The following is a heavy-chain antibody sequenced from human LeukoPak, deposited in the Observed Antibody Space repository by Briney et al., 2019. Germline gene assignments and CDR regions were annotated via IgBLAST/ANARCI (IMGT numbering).Heavy chain of an antibody. CDR1: GGSISSYY. J-gene: IGHJ6*02. CDR3: ARLNSGSYYYYGMDV. V-gene: IGHV4-59*08. D-gene: IGHD1-26*01. Sequence: SETLSLTCTVSGGSISSYYWSWIRQPPGKGLEWMGYIYYSGGTNYNPSLKSRVTISVDTSKNQFSLKLGSVTAADTAVYYCARLNSGSYYYYGMDVWGQGTTVTVSS. CDR2: IYYSGGT.